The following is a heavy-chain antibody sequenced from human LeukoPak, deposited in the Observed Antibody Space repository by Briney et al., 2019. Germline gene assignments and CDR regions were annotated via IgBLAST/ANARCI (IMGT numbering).Heavy chain of an antibody. V-gene: IGHV3-33*01. Sequence: PGRSLRLSCAVSGFIFSEYGFHWVRQAPGKGLEWVAVTRFDGSIKQYADSVKGRFTISRDDSKNSLYLQMNFLKSEDTAVYYCARWGGTRQYYFDYWGQGTLVTVSS. CDR2: TRFDGSIK. CDR3: ARWGGTRQYYFDY. D-gene: IGHD1-1*01. J-gene: IGHJ4*02. CDR1: GFIFSEYG.